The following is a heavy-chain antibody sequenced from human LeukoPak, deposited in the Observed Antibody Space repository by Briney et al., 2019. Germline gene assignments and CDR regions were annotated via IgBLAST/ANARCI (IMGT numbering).Heavy chain of an antibody. D-gene: IGHD4-17*01. CDR2: IIPIFGTA. J-gene: IGHJ4*02. V-gene: IGHV1-69*06. Sequence: SVKVSCKASGGTFSSYAISWVRQAPGQGLEWMGGIIPIFGTANYAQKFQGRVTITADKSTSTAYMELSSLRSEDTAVYYCARDTLDYGDYVYLDYWGQGTLVTVSS. CDR3: ARDTLDYGDYVYLDY. CDR1: GGTFSSYA.